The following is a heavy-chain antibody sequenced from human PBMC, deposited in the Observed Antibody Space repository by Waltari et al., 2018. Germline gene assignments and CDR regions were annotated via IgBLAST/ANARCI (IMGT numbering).Heavy chain of an antibody. CDR2: IYYSGST. CDR3: ARVLVPAAHDAFDI. V-gene: IGHV4-59*01. J-gene: IGHJ3*02. Sequence: QVQLQESGPGLVKPSETLSLTCPVSGGSISSYYWSWIRQPPGKGLEWIGYIYYSGSTNYDPSLKSRVTISVDTSKNQFSLKLSSVTAADTAVYYCARVLVPAAHDAFDIWGQGTMVTVSS. CDR1: GGSISSYY. D-gene: IGHD2-2*01.